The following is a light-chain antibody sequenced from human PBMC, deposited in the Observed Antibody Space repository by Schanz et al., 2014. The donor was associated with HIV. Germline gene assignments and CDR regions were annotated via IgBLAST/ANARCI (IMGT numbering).Light chain of an antibody. Sequence: EIVTTQSPATLSVSPGERATLSCRASQSVSSNLAWYQQKSGQAPRLLIYGASTRATGIPDRFSGSGSGTEFTLTISSLQSEDFAVYYCQQFDNWPPWTFGQGTKVEFK. CDR1: QSVSSN. J-gene: IGKJ1*01. V-gene: IGKV3-15*01. CDR3: QQFDNWPPWT. CDR2: GAS.